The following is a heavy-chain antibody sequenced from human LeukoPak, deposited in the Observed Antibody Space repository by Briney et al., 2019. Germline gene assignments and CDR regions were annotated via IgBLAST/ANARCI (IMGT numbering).Heavy chain of an antibody. D-gene: IGHD6-13*01. CDR1: GASINSDSDY. CDR2: IYYSGST. CDR3: ARGVSRINWFDP. V-gene: IGHV4-61*01. Sequence: PSETLSLTCGVSGASINSDSDYWSWIRQPPGKGLEWIGYIYYSGSTNYNPSLKSRVTISVDTSKNQFSLKLSSVTAADTAVYYCARGVSRINWFDPWGQGTLVTVSS. J-gene: IGHJ5*02.